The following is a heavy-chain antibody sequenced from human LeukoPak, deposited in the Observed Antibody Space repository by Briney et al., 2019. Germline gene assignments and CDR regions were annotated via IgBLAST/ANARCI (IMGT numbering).Heavy chain of an antibody. D-gene: IGHD5-12*01. Sequence: GASVKVSCKASGYTFTGYYMHWVRQAPGQGLEWMGWVNPNSGGTNYAQKFQGRVTMTRDTSISTAYMELSRLRSDDTAVYYCARVDIVAKVADYWGQGTLVTVSS. J-gene: IGHJ4*02. CDR2: VNPNSGGT. CDR1: GYTFTGYY. V-gene: IGHV1-2*02. CDR3: ARVDIVAKVADY.